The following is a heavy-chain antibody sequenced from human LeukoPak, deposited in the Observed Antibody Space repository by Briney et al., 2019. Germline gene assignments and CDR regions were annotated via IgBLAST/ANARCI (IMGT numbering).Heavy chain of an antibody. CDR2: IYYTGIS. V-gene: IGHV4-39*01. D-gene: IGHD3-22*01. CDR3: ARPDNYYYMDV. CDR1: GGSISSSSYY. Sequence: SETLSLTCTVSGGSISSSSYYCGWIRQPPGKGLEWIGSIYYTGISFYNLSLKSRVTISVDTSKNQFSLKLGSVTAADTAVYYCARPDNYYYMDVWGKGTTVTVSS. J-gene: IGHJ6*03.